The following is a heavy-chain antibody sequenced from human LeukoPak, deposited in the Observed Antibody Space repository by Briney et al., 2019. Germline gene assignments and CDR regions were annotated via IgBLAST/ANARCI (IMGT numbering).Heavy chain of an antibody. CDR3: AKGGVAHLWYYYMDV. V-gene: IGHV1-3*01. D-gene: IGHD3-10*01. Sequence: ASVKVSCKASGYTFTSYAMHWVRQAPGQRLEWMGWINAGNGNTKYSQKFQGRVTITRDTSASTAYMELSSLRSEDTAVYYCAKGGVAHLWYYYMDVWGKGTTVTVSS. CDR2: INAGNGNT. CDR1: GYTFTSYA. J-gene: IGHJ6*03.